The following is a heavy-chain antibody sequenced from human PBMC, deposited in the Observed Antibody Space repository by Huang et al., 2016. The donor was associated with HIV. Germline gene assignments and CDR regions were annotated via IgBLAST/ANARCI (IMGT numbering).Heavy chain of an antibody. CDR3: ARAGGFEI. D-gene: IGHD2-15*01. CDR2: IKIDGRTT. J-gene: IGHJ3*02. CDR1: GFKFSNYW. Sequence: DEHLVESGGGLVQPGGSLRLACEASGFKFSNYWMQWVRQAPGKGLMWVSRIKIDGRTTDYADSVKGRFTISRDNAKNTLYLQMSSLTAEDTAIYYCARAGGFEIWGQGTVVTVSS. V-gene: IGHV3-74*01.